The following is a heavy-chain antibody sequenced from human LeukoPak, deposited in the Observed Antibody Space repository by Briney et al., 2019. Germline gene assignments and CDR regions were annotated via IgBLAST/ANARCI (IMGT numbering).Heavy chain of an antibody. CDR1: GGSISSYY. J-gene: IGHJ4*02. CDR3: ARDTGTRGFDY. CDR2: IYYSGST. V-gene: IGHV4-59*01. D-gene: IGHD2-8*01. Sequence: ASETLSLTCTVSGGSISSYYWSWIRQPPGKGLEWIGNIYYSGSTNYNPSLKSRVTIVVDTAKSRFSLKLSSVTAADTAVYYCARDTGTRGFDYWGQGTQVTVSS.